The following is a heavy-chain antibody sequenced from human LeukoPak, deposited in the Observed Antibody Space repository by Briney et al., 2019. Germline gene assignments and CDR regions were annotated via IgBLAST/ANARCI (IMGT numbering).Heavy chain of an antibody. CDR3: ARAGRVQLWLSYFDY. V-gene: IGHV1-18*01. Sequence: AAVKVSCKASRYTFSNYSFSWVRQAPGQGLEWVGWISAYNGNTNYAQKFQGRVTMTTDTSTSTAYMELRSLRSDDTAVFYCARAGRVQLWLSYFDYWGQGTLVTVSS. D-gene: IGHD5-18*01. CDR1: RYTFSNYS. CDR2: ISAYNGNT. J-gene: IGHJ4*02.